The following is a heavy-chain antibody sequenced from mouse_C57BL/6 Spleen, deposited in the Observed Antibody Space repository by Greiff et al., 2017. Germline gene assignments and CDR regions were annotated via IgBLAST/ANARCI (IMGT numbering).Heavy chain of an antibody. D-gene: IGHD2-3*01. CDR1: GYTFTSYW. J-gene: IGHJ4*01. Sequence: QVQLQQPGAELVKPGASVKMSCKASGYTFTSYWITWVKQRPGQGLEWIGDIYPGGGSTNYNEKFKSKATLTVDTSSSTAYMQLSSLTSEDSAVYYCSREGYDGYSAYYYAMDYWGQGTSVTVSS. V-gene: IGHV1-55*01. CDR2: IYPGGGST. CDR3: SREGYDGYSAYYYAMDY.